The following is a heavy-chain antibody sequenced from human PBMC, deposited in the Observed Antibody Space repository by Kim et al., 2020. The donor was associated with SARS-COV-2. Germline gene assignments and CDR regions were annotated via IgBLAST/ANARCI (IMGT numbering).Heavy chain of an antibody. CDR1: GFTFSSYS. J-gene: IGHJ4*02. D-gene: IGHD6-19*01. Sequence: GGSLRLSCAASGFTFSSYSMNWVRQAPGKGLEWVSYISSSSSTIYYANSVKGRFTISRDNAKNSLYLQMNSLRDEDTAVYYCARDQYSSVWYGVDYWGQGTLLTVSS. CDR3: ARDQYSSVWYGVDY. V-gene: IGHV3-48*02. CDR2: ISSSSSTI.